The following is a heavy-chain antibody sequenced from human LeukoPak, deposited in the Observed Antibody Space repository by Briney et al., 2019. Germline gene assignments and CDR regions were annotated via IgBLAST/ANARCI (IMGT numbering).Heavy chain of an antibody. CDR2: IYPRDGST. J-gene: IGHJ4*02. CDR3: AGDQEGFDY. CDR1: GYTFTSNY. Sequence: PQASVKVSCKASGYTFTSNYIHWVRQAPGQGLEWMGMIYPRDGSTSYAQKFQGRVTVTRDTSTSTVHMELSGLRSEDTAVYYCAGDQEGFDYWGQGTLVTVSS. V-gene: IGHV1-46*01.